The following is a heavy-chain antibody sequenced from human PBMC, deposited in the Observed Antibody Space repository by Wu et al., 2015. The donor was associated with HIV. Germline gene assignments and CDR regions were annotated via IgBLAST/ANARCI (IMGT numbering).Heavy chain of an antibody. CDR2: IIPLFDSA. CDR3: ARVGGSSWYREFDL. J-gene: IGHJ3*01. Sequence: QVHLVQFGGEVKKPGSSVKVTCKASGDGFTSYAVSWVRQAPGQGFEWVGGIIPLFDSATYAPTLEGRVTITADESTSTSFLQVRSLRSEDTAVYYCARVGGSSWYREFDLWGQGTMVTVSS. V-gene: IGHV1-69*12. CDR1: GDGFTSYA. D-gene: IGHD6-13*01.